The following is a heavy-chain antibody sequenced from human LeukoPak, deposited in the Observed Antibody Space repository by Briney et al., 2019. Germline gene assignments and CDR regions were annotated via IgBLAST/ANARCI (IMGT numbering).Heavy chain of an antibody. D-gene: IGHD6-19*01. J-gene: IGHJ4*02. CDR1: GFTFSSYD. Sequence: GGSLRLSCAASGFTFSSYDTHWVRQAPGKGLEWVAFIRYDGSNRYYADSVKGRFTISRDNSKNTLYLQMNSLRAEDTAVYYCARRRAVAATGFDYWGQGTLVTVSS. CDR3: ARRRAVAATGFDY. V-gene: IGHV3-30*02. CDR2: IRYDGSNR.